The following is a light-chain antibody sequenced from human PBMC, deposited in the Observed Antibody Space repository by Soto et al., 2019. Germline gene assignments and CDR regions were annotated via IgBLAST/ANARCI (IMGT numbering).Light chain of an antibody. Sequence: QSALTQPASVSGSPGQSITISCTGTGSDYVSWYQQHPGKAPRLIIYDVCDRPSGVSNRFSGSESGNTASLTISGLQAEDEAHYYCCSYKASSVLFGGGTKLTVL. CDR1: GSDY. CDR2: DVC. V-gene: IGLV2-14*03. J-gene: IGLJ2*01. CDR3: CSYKASSVL.